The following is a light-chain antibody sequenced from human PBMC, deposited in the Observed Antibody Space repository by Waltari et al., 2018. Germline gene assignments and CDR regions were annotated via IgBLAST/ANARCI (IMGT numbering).Light chain of an antibody. CDR1: SSDVGAYNY. Sequence: QSALTQPASVSGSPGQSITISCTGTSSDVGAYNYVSWYQQPPGKAPKLMIYEVSNRPSGLSNRFSGSKSGNTASLTISGLQAEDEADYYCSSYTTSSTVVFGGGTKLTVL. V-gene: IGLV2-14*01. CDR3: SSYTTSSTVV. CDR2: EVS. J-gene: IGLJ2*01.